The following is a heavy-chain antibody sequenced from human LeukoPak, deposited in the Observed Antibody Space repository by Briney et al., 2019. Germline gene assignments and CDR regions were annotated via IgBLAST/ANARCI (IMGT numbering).Heavy chain of an antibody. V-gene: IGHV3-48*03. Sequence: GGSLRLSCAASGFIFSSYEMNWVRQAPGKGLEWVSYISSSGSTIYYADSVKGRFTISRDNAKNSLYLQMNSLRAEDTAVYYCAELGITMIGGVWGKGTTVTISS. J-gene: IGHJ6*04. D-gene: IGHD3-10*02. CDR1: GFIFSSYE. CDR3: AELGITMIGGV. CDR2: ISSSGSTI.